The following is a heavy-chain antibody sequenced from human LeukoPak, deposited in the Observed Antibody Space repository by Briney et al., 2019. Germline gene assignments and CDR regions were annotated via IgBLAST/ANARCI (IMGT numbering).Heavy chain of an antibody. D-gene: IGHD2-2*02. CDR1: GYTFTYYF. J-gene: IGHJ4*02. V-gene: IGHV1-2*06. Sequence: ASVKVSCTASGYTFTYYFVHWVRQAPGQGLEWMGRINPNTGGTDYAQKFQGRVTMTRDTSISTAYMTLTRLNSDDTAMYYCARTWRAGACTSTSCFTPDFDYWGPGTLVTVSS. CDR3: ARTWRAGACTSTSCFTPDFDY. CDR2: INPNTGGT.